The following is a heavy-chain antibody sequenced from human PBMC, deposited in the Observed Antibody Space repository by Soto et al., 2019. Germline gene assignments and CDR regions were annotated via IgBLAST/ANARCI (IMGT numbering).Heavy chain of an antibody. D-gene: IGHD5-18*01. Sequence: PGGSLRLSCAGFGFTFSSYAMSWVRQLPGKGLEWVSTISGSDGRTYSTDSVKGRFTISRDNSRNTAYLQMNSLRVEDTAVYYCAKGVSQYTPLALFDYWGRGTLVTVSS. CDR3: AKGVSQYTPLALFDY. CDR2: ISGSDGRT. V-gene: IGHV3-23*01. CDR1: GFTFSSYA. J-gene: IGHJ4*02.